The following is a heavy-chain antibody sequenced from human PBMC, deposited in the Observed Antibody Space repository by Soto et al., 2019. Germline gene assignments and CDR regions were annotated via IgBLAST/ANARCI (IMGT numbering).Heavy chain of an antibody. D-gene: IGHD3-10*01. J-gene: IGHJ5*02. Sequence: QVQLQESGPGLVKPSQTLSLTCTVSGGSISSGGYYWSWIRQHPGKGLEWIGYIYYSGSTYYNPSLKSRVTISVDTSKNQFSPKLSSVTAADTAVYYCARERDRSYYGSGGGFDPWGQGTLVTVSS. CDR1: GGSISSGGYY. CDR3: ARERDRSYYGSGGGFDP. V-gene: IGHV4-31*03. CDR2: IYYSGST.